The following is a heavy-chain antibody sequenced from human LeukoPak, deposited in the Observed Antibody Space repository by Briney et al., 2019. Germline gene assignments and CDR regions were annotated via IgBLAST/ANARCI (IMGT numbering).Heavy chain of an antibody. CDR2: MSYGGST. V-gene: IGHV4-59*01. Sequence: SETLSLTCTVSGVSISSYYWSWIRQPPGKGLEWIGYMSYGGSTNYNPSLKSRVTISVDTSKNQFFLKMSSVTAADPAVYYCAGAAGGMRYFDYWGQGTLVTVSS. CDR3: AGAAGGMRYFDY. J-gene: IGHJ4*02. D-gene: IGHD6-13*01. CDR1: GVSISSYY.